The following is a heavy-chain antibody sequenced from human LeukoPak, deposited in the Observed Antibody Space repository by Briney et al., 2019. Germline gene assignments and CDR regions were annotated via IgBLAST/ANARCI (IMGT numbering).Heavy chain of an antibody. J-gene: IGHJ5*02. CDR2: INHSGST. Sequence: SETLSLTCAVYGGSFSGYYWSWIRQPPGKGLEWIGEINHSGSTNYNPSLKSRVTILVDTSKNQFSLKLSSVTAADTAVYYCARPGPNWFDPWGQGTLVTVSS. V-gene: IGHV4-34*01. CDR3: ARPGPNWFDP. D-gene: IGHD7-27*01. CDR1: GGSFSGYY.